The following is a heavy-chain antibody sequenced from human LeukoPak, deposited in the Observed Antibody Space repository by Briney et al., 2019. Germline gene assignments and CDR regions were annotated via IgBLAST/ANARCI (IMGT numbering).Heavy chain of an antibody. Sequence: GESLKISWKGSGYSFTSYWIGWVRQMPGKGLGLMVIIYPGDSDTRYRTFFQGQVTFSVDRSINTAYLQWSSLKASDTAMYCCAKTYSGYDYWGQGTLVTVSS. CDR3: AKTYSGYDY. D-gene: IGHD5-12*01. CDR1: GYSFTSYW. V-gene: IGHV5-51*01. J-gene: IGHJ4*02. CDR2: IYPGDSDT.